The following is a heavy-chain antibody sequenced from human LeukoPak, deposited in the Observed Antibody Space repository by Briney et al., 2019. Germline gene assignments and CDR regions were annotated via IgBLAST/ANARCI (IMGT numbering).Heavy chain of an antibody. V-gene: IGHV4-59*02. CDR2: LYHTGIT. CDR3: VRSVDYFDNTGPHMMFDY. Sequence: SETLSLTCNVSGGSVTRHYWNWIRRPPGKGLEWIGYLYHTGITKYNPSLKSRVSVSVDTSKNQFFLKVNSVTAADTTVYHCVRSVDYFDNTGPHMMFDYWGQGSLVTVSS. J-gene: IGHJ4*02. CDR1: GGSVTRHY. D-gene: IGHD3-22*01.